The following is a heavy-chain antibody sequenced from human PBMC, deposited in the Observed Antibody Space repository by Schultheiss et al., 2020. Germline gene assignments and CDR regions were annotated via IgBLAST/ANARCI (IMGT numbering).Heavy chain of an antibody. V-gene: IGHV4-31*03. D-gene: IGHD3-22*01. CDR2: IYYSGST. CDR1: GGSISSSSYY. J-gene: IGHJ4*02. CDR3: ARGLLDIDSSGYYFDY. Sequence: SQPLSLTCTVSGGSISSSSYYWSWIRQHPGKGLEWIGYIYYSGSTYYNPSLKSRVTISVDTSKNQFSLKLSSVTAADTAVYYCARGLLDIDSSGYYFDYWGQGTLVTVSS.